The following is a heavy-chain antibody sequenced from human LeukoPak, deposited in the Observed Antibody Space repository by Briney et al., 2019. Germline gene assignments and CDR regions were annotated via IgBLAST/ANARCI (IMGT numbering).Heavy chain of an antibody. J-gene: IGHJ5*02. CDR2: ISAYNGNT. D-gene: IGHD6-19*01. CDR3: ARAGIAVAGPTPYNWFDP. Sequence: ASVKVSCKASGYTFTSYGISWVRQAPGQGLEWMGWISAYNGNTNYAQKLQGRVTMTTDTSTSTAYTELRSLRSDDTAVYYCARAGIAVAGPTPYNWFDPWGQGTLVTVSS. V-gene: IGHV1-18*01. CDR1: GYTFTSYG.